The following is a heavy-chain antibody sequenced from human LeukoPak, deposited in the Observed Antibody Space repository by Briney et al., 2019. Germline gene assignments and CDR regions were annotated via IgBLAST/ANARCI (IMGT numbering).Heavy chain of an antibody. V-gene: IGHV3-48*03. CDR2: ISSSGSTI. CDR1: GFTFSSYE. Sequence: GGSLRPSCAASGFTFSSYEMNWVRQAPGKGLEWVSYISSSGSTIYYADSVKGRFTISRDNAKKPLYLRMNSLRAEDTAVYYCARGASSGFDAFDIWGQGTMVTVSS. D-gene: IGHD3-22*01. CDR3: ARGASSGFDAFDI. J-gene: IGHJ3*02.